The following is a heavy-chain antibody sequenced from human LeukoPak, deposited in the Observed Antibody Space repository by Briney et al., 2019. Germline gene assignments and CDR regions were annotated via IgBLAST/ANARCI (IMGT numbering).Heavy chain of an antibody. D-gene: IGHD6-19*01. CDR3: AREIAVAGPYYFDY. J-gene: IGHJ4*02. CDR2: ISSSSSYI. Sequence: GGSLRLSCAASGFTFSSYSMTWVRQAPGKGLEWVASISSSSSYIYYADSVKGRFTISRDNAKNSLYLQMNSLRAEDTAVYYCAREIAVAGPYYFDYWGQGTLVTVSS. CDR1: GFTFSSYS. V-gene: IGHV3-21*01.